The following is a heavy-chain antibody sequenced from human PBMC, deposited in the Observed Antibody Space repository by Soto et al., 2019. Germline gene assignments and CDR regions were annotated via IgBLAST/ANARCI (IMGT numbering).Heavy chain of an antibody. J-gene: IGHJ4*02. CDR1: GFTFSSYW. CDR3: ARAMKDGVTDY. Sequence: GGSLRLSCAASGFTFSSYWMSWVRQAPGKGLEWVANIKQDGSEKYYVESVKGRFTISRDNAKNSLYLQMNRLRAEDTAVYYCARAMKDGVTDYWGQGTLVTVSS. D-gene: IGHD2-8*01. CDR2: IKQDGSEK. V-gene: IGHV3-7*01.